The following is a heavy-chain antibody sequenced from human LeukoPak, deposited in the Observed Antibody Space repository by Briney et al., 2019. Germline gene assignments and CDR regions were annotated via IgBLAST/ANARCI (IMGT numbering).Heavy chain of an antibody. D-gene: IGHD5-18*01. Sequence: SETLSLTCAVHGGSFRGYYWSWIRQTPGKGLEWIGEINHSGSTNYNPSLKSRVTISVDTSKNQFSLKLSSVTAADTAVYYCARTKGYSYGYSYFQHWGRGTLVTVSS. CDR2: INHSGST. J-gene: IGHJ1*01. V-gene: IGHV4-34*01. CDR1: GGSFRGYY. CDR3: ARTKGYSYGYSYFQH.